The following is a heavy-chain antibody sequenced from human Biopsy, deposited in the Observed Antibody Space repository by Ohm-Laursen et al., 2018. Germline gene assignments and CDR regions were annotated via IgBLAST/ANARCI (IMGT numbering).Heavy chain of an antibody. D-gene: IGHD3-16*01. J-gene: IGHJ3*01. CDR2: VHYSGAT. CDR1: DGSINSNDYY. CDR3: ARPLRGGEYVGFDL. Sequence: SQTLSLTCTVSDGSINSNDYYWGWIRQAPGKGLEWLGSVHYSGATYYNPPLPSRATISLYPAKNQFFLKLRSATAADTAVYYCARPLRGGEYVGFDLWGPGTMVSVSP. V-gene: IGHV4-39*01.